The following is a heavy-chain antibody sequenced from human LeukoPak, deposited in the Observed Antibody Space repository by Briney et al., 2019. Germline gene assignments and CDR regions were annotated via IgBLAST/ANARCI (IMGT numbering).Heavy chain of an antibody. CDR1: GYTFSGYY. J-gene: IGHJ4*02. CDR3: ASLTNPLYDLLTGDRHFDY. V-gene: IGHV1-2*02. D-gene: IGHD3-9*01. Sequence: GASVKVSCKASGYTFSGYYMHWLRQAPGQGLEWMGWINPNGGVTNYAQKFQGRVTMTRDTSISTAYMELSRLRSDDTAVYYCASLTNPLYDLLTGDRHFDYWGQGTLVTVSS. CDR2: INPNGGVT.